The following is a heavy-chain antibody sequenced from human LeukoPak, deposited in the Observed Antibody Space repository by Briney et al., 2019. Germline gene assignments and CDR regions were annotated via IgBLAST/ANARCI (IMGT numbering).Heavy chain of an antibody. CDR3: ASSVGYYYGSGSYFSFDY. V-gene: IGHV1-46*01. J-gene: IGHJ4*02. CDR2: INPSGGST. CDR1: GYTFTGYY. D-gene: IGHD3-10*01. Sequence: ASVKVSCKASGYTFTGYYMHWVRQAPGQGLEWMGIINPSGGSTSYAQKFQGRVTMTRDTSTSTVYMELSSLRSEDTAVYYCASSVGYYYGSGSYFSFDYWGQGTLVTVSS.